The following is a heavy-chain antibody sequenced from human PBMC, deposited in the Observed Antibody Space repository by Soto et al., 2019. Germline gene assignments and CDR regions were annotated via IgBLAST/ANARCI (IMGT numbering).Heavy chain of an antibody. CDR2: IYWDNDK. CDR3: AHKGGRGDGMDV. CDR1: GFSVSTSGVG. Sequence: QITLKESGPTLVKPTQTLTLTCTFSGFSVSTSGVGVAWIRQSPGKALEWLALIYWDNDKRYSPFLQSRVTITRDSSNNQVVLTMTNRDPVDTAIYDCAHKGGRGDGMDVWGQETTVTVSS. D-gene: IGHD2-15*01. V-gene: IGHV2-5*02. J-gene: IGHJ6*02.